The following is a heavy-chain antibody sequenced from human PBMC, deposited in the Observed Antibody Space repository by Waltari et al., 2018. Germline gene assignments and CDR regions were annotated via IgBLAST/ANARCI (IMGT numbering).Heavy chain of an antibody. CDR3: ARLGVSGNYGTGSGYDY. V-gene: IGHV4-38-2*02. J-gene: IGHJ4*02. Sequence: QVQLQQSGPGLVKPSETLSLTCTVSGYSISTSYYWGWIRQPPGQGLEWIGSIYRSGTTSYNPSLKSRVTISRDTSNNQFSLKLTSVTAADTAVYYWARLGVSGNYGTGSGYDYWGQGTLVTVSS. D-gene: IGHD3-10*01. CDR2: IYRSGTT. CDR1: GYSISTSYY.